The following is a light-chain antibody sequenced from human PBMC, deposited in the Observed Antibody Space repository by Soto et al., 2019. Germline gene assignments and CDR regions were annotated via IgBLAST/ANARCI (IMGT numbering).Light chain of an antibody. CDR3: QQRSNWPPVYT. V-gene: IGKV3-11*01. CDR1: QSVSSF. CDR2: AAS. Sequence: EIVLTQSPATLSLSPGERANLSCRASQSVSSFLAWYQRKPGQAPRLLIYAASNRATGTPARFSGSGSGTDFTLTISNLEPEDFAVYYCQQRSNWPPVYTFGQGTKLEIK. J-gene: IGKJ2*01.